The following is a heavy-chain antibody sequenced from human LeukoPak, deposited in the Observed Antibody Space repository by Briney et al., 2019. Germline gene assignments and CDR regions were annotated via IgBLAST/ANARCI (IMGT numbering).Heavy chain of an antibody. CDR3: ARAGYSSSIAAFDI. Sequence: SETLSLTCAVYGGSFSGYYWSWIRQPPGKGLEWIGEINHSGSTNYNPSLKSRVTISVDTSKNQFSLKLSSVTAADTAVYYCARAGYSSSIAAFDIWGQGTMVTVSS. D-gene: IGHD6-13*01. CDR2: INHSGST. CDR1: GGSFSGYY. J-gene: IGHJ3*02. V-gene: IGHV4-34*01.